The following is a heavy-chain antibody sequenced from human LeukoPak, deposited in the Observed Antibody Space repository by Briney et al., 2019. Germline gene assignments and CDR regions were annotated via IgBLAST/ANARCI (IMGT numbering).Heavy chain of an antibody. V-gene: IGHV5-51*01. Sequence: GESLKISCKGSGYSFTSYFIAWVRQMPVKGLEWMGIIYPGDSDTRYSPSLQGQVTISADKSISTAYLQWSSLKASDTAIYYCARLGTRSLRAVPGTTEFDYWGQGTLVTVSS. D-gene: IGHD6-19*01. CDR1: GYSFTSYF. CDR3: ARLGTRSLRAVPGTTEFDY. CDR2: IYPGDSDT. J-gene: IGHJ4*02.